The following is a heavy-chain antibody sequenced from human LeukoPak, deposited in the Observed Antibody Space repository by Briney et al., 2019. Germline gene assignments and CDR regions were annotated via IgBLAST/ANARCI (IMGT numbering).Heavy chain of an antibody. V-gene: IGHV3-21*01. D-gene: IGHD4-17*01. J-gene: IGHJ4*02. Sequence: GGSLRLSCAASGFTFSSYAMSWVRQAPGKGLEWFSSISSSSTYIYYADSVKGRFTISRDNAKNSLYLQMNSLRAEDTAVYFCARILYGDYVDYWGQGTLVTVSS. CDR3: ARILYGDYVDY. CDR1: GFTFSSYA. CDR2: ISSSSTYI.